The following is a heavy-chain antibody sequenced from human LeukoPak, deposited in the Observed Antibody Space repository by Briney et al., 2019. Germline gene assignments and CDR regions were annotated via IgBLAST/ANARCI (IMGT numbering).Heavy chain of an antibody. Sequence: SETLSLTCTVSGDSISSYYWNWIRQPPGKGLEWIGDIHYSGSTKYKPSLKSRVTISVDTSKNQFSLKLSFVTAADTAVYYCARDRVRDGLDVWGQGTTVTVSS. J-gene: IGHJ6*02. CDR3: ARDRVRDGLDV. D-gene: IGHD6-25*01. CDR2: IHYSGST. CDR1: GDSISSYY. V-gene: IGHV4-59*12.